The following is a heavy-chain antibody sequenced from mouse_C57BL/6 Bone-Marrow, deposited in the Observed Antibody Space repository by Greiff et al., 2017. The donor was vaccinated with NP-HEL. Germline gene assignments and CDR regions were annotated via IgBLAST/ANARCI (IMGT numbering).Heavy chain of an antibody. V-gene: IGHV3-6*01. J-gene: IGHJ2*01. CDR2: ISYDGSN. CDR3: ARYDYDEED. CDR1: GYSITSGYY. D-gene: IGHD2-4*01. Sequence: EVQLKESGPGLVKPSQSLSLTCSVTGYSITSGYYWNWIRQFPGNKLEWMGYISYDGSNNYNPSLKNRISITRDTSKNQFFLKLNSVTTEDTATYYCARYDYDEEDWGQGTTLTVSS.